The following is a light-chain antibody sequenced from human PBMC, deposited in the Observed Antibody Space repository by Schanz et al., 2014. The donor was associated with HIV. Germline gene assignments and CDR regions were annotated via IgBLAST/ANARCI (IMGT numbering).Light chain of an antibody. V-gene: IGKV1-27*01. CDR1: QAINNY. Sequence: DIQMTQSPSSLSASVGDRVTITCRASQAINNYLAWYQQRPGKVPNLLVYGASTLRSGVPSRFSGSGSGTEFTLTISSLQPEDVATYYCQQLNSSRWTFGQGTKVEIK. J-gene: IGKJ1*01. CDR3: QQLNSSRWT. CDR2: GAS.